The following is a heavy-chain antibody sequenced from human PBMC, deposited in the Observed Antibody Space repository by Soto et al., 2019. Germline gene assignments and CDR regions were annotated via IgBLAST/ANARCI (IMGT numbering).Heavy chain of an antibody. Sequence: GASVKVSCKASGFTFTSSAVQWVRQARGQRLEWKGRIVVGSGNTNYAQKFQERVTITRDISTSTAYLELSSLSSEDTAVYYCAAAPSITIFGVVIFEDAFDIWGQGTMVTVSS. CDR1: GFTFTSSA. V-gene: IGHV1-58*01. D-gene: IGHD3-3*01. CDR3: AAAPSITIFGVVIFEDAFDI. J-gene: IGHJ3*02. CDR2: IVVGSGNT.